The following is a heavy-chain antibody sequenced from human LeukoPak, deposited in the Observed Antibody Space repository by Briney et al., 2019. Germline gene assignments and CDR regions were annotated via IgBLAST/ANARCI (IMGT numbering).Heavy chain of an antibody. CDR2: INTNTGNP. V-gene: IGHV7-4-1*02. CDR3: ARPQMTTVTGAFDY. D-gene: IGHD4-17*01. CDR1: GYTFTSYG. J-gene: IGHJ4*02. Sequence: ASVKVSCKASGYTFTSYGLNWVRQAPGQGLEWMGWINTNTGNPTYAQGFTGRFVFSLDTSVSTAYLQISSLKAEDTAVYYCARPQMTTVTGAFDYWGQGTLVTVSS.